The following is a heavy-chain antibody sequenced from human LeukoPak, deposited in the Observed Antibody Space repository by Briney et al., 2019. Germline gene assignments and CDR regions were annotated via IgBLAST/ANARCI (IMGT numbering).Heavy chain of an antibody. D-gene: IGHD2-2*01. CDR3: VPRPVVIPLFDY. Sequence: GGSLRLSCAASGFTFSSYAMSWVRQAPGKGLEWVSAISGSGGSTYYADSVKGRFTISRDNSKNTLYLQMNSLRAEDTAVYYYVPRPVVIPLFDYWGQGTLVTVSS. V-gene: IGHV3-23*01. CDR2: ISGSGGST. CDR1: GFTFSSYA. J-gene: IGHJ4*02.